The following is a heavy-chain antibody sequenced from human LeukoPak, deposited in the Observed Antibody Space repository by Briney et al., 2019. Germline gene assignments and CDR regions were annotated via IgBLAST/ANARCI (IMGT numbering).Heavy chain of an antibody. V-gene: IGHV3-64*01. CDR2: ISSNGGST. J-gene: IGHJ6*03. CDR1: GFTFSSYA. Sequence: PGGSLRLSCAASGFTFSSYAMHWVRQAPGEGLEYVSAISSNGGSTYYANSVKGRFTISRDNSKNTLYLQMGSLRAEDMAVYYCARDPGTTFYYYYMDVWGKGTTVTVSS. CDR3: ARDPGTTFYYYYMDV. D-gene: IGHD1-7*01.